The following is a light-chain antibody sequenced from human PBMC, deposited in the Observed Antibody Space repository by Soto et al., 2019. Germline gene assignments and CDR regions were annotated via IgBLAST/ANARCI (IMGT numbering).Light chain of an antibody. CDR3: TAWDDTLRGPL. V-gene: IGLV1-47*01. CDR2: RNN. CDR1: SSNIGSNY. J-gene: IGLJ2*01. Sequence: QAVVTQPPSASGTPGQRVTISCSGSSSNIGSNYVYWYQQLPGTAPKLLIYRNNQRPSGVPDRFSGSKSGPSASLAISGVRSEDEADYYFTAWDDTLRGPLFGGWTKLTVL.